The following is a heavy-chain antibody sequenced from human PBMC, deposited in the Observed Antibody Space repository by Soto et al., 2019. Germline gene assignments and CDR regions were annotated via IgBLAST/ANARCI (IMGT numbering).Heavy chain of an antibody. CDR1: SDSINGRSYS. CDR2: TSYSGTT. V-gene: IGHV4-31*03. Sequence: QVQLQESGPGLVQPSQTLSLTCSVSSDSINGRSYSWNWIRQFPGKGLEWIGYTSYSGTTNYNPSLNSRATISVDTSKNAFSLRLTSVTAADTAVYYCARDKGAQFDWYFDLWGRGTLVTVS. D-gene: IGHD3-10*01. CDR3: ARDKGAQFDWYFDL. J-gene: IGHJ2*01.